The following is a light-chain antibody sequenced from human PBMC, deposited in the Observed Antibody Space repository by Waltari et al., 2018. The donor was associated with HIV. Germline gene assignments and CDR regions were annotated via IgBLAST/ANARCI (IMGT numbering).Light chain of an antibody. Sequence: QSALTQPPSASGSPGQSVTISCTGTSSDVGGYNYVSWYQQHPGKAPKLVICEVSKRPSGVPDRFFGSKSGNTASLTVSGLQAEDEADYYCSSYAGSNNYVFGTGTKVTVL. CDR3: SSYAGSNNYV. V-gene: IGLV2-8*01. J-gene: IGLJ1*01. CDR1: SSDVGGYNY. CDR2: EVS.